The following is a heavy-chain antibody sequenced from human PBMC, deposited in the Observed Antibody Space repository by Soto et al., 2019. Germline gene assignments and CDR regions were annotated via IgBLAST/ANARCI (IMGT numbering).Heavy chain of an antibody. CDR3: VRGAYMSRGFYFDN. Sequence: QVRLQESGPGLVKPSGTLSLNCTVSGDSVTNNNWWSWVRQSPGKGLEWIGEIYHSGSTSYSASLKSRSTISIEKSTTQFSRTLTSVTAADTALYICVRGAYMSRGFYFDNWGQGTVVTVSS. V-gene: IGHV4-4*02. CDR1: GDSVTNNNW. J-gene: IGHJ4*02. D-gene: IGHD3-10*01. CDR2: IYHSGST.